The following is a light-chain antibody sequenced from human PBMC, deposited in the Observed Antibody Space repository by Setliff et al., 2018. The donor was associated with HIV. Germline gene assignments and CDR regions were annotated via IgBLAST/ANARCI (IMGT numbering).Light chain of an antibody. J-gene: IGLJ1*01. Sequence: QSALTQPPSASGSPGQSVAISCTGTSSDIGSHNHVSWYQQYPGKAPKLMIYELSQRPSGVPDRFSGSKSGNTASLTVSGLQAEDEADYYCASYAGDGVHDIYVFGTGTKVTGL. V-gene: IGLV2-8*01. CDR3: ASYAGDGVHDIYV. CDR1: SSDIGSHNH. CDR2: ELS.